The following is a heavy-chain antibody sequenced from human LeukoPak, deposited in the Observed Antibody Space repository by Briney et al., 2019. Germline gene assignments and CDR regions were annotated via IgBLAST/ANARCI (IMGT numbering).Heavy chain of an antibody. D-gene: IGHD2-2*01. CDR2: ISAYNGNT. V-gene: IGHV1-18*01. Sequence: ASVKVSCKASGYTFTSYGISWVRQAPGQGLEWMGWISAYNGNTNYAQKLQGRVTMTTDTSTNPAYMELRSLRSDDTAVYYCARENPGYDNYYMAVWGKGTTVTLSS. CDR3: ARENPGYDNYYMAV. J-gene: IGHJ6*03. CDR1: GYTFTSYG.